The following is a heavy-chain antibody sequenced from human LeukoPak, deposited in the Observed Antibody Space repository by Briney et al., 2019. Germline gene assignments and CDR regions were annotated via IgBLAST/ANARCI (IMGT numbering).Heavy chain of an antibody. V-gene: IGHV3-23*01. CDR1: GFTFSSYA. D-gene: IGHD4-17*01. J-gene: IGHJ3*02. CDR3: AREISYGDQGFEAFDI. CDR2: ISGSGGST. Sequence: GGSLRLSCAASGFTFSSYAMSWVRQAPGKGLEWVSTISGSGGSTYYADSVKGRFTISRDNSKNTLYLQMNSLRAEDTAVYYCAREISYGDQGFEAFDIWGQGTMATVSS.